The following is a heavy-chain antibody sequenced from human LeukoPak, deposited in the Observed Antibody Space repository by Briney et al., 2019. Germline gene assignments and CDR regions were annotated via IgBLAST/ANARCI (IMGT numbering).Heavy chain of an antibody. CDR1: GFIFSAYG. CDR2: IWYDGGNK. Sequence: GSLRLSCAASGFIFSAYGMHWVRQAPGKGLEWGAVIWYDGGNKYYADSVKGRFTISRDNSKNTLYLQMNSLRAEDTAVYYCAKERLHKYYYDSSGSYYFYYWGQGTLVTVSS. J-gene: IGHJ4*02. CDR3: AKERLHKYYYDSSGSYYFYY. V-gene: IGHV3-30*02. D-gene: IGHD3-22*01.